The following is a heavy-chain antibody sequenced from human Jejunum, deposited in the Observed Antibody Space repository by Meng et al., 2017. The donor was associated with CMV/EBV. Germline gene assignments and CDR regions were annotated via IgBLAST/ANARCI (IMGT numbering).Heavy chain of an antibody. CDR1: GGSISSYY. V-gene: IGHV4-4*07. J-gene: IGHJ4*02. D-gene: IGHD4-17*01. CDR2: IYTSGST. CDR3: ARDPTDQDYGDYGGFDY. Sequence: SGGSISSYYWSWFRQPPGKGLEWIGRIYTSGSTNYNPSLKSRVTMSVDTSKNQFSRKLSSVTAADTAVYYCARDPTDQDYGDYGGFDYWGQGTLVTVSS.